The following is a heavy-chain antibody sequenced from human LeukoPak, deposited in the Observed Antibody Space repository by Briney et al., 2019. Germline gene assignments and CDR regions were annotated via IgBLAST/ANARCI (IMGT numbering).Heavy chain of an antibody. CDR2: INWNGGST. V-gene: IGHV3-20*04. CDR3: ARGPESSGWYYDY. J-gene: IGHJ4*02. CDR1: GFPFFDYG. Sequence: PGGPLTPPCATLGFPFFDYGVGWARRAPGKGLEWGDGINWNGGSTGYADSVKGRFTISRDNAKNSLYLQMNSLRAEDTALYYCARGPESSGWYYDYWGQGTLVTVSS. D-gene: IGHD6-19*01.